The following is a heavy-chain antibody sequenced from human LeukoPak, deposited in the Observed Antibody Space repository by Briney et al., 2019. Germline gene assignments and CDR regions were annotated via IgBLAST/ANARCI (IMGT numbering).Heavy chain of an antibody. CDR2: INPNSGGT. Sequence: ASVKVSCKASGYTFTSYGISWVRQAPGQGLEWMGWINPNSGGTNYARKFQGWVTMTRDTSTSTVYMELSSLRSEDTAVYYCAREAGDHVLDNWGQGTLVTVSS. CDR3: AREAGDHVLDN. D-gene: IGHD1-14*01. CDR1: GYTFTSYG. J-gene: IGHJ4*02. V-gene: IGHV1-2*04.